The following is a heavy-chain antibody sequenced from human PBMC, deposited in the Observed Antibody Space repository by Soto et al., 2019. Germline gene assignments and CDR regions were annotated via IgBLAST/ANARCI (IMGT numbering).Heavy chain of an antibody. CDR3: ARPYCSGGSCLPRVDAFDI. J-gene: IGHJ3*02. CDR1: GFTFSSYS. V-gene: IGHV3-21*01. D-gene: IGHD2-15*01. CDR2: ISSSSSYI. Sequence: EVQLVESGGGLVKPGGSLRLSCAASGFTFSSYSMNWVRQAPGKGLEWVSSISSSSSYIYYADSVKGRFTISRDNAKNSLYLQMNSLRAEDTAVYYCARPYCSGGSCLPRVDAFDIWGQGTMVTVSS.